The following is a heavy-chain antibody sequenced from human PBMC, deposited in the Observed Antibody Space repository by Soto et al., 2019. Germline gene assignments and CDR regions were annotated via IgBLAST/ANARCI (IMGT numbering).Heavy chain of an antibody. V-gene: IGHV1-2*02. CDR1: GYTFTGYY. CDR3: ARVGGYDFWSGYPHYGMDV. J-gene: IGHJ6*02. D-gene: IGHD3-3*01. CDR2: INPNSGGT. Sequence: ASVKVSCKASGYTFTGYYMHWVRQAPGQGLEWMRWINPNSGGTNYAQKFQGRVTMTRDTSISTAYMELSRLRSDDTAVYYCARVGGYDFWSGYPHYGMDVWGQGTTVTV.